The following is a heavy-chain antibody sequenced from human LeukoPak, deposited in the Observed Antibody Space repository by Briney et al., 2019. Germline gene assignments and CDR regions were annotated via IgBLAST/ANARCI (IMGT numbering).Heavy chain of an antibody. J-gene: IGHJ4*02. V-gene: IGHV1-69*05. D-gene: IGHD1-26*01. Sequence: SVKVSCKASGGTFSSYGISWVRQAPGQGLEWMGGIIPIFGTANYAQKLQGRVTMTTDTSTSTAYMELRSLRSDDTAVYYCARDLHRIVGATTEDDYWGQGTLVTVSS. CDR1: GGTFSSYG. CDR3: ARDLHRIVGATTEDDY. CDR2: IIPIFGTA.